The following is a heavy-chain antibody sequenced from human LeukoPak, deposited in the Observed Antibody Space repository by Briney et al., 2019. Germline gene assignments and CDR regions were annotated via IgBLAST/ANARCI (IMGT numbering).Heavy chain of an antibody. J-gene: IGHJ5*02. Sequence: PSETLSLTCTVSGGSISSYYWSWIRQPPGKGLEWIGYIYTSGSTNYNPSLKSRVTISVDTSKNQFSLKLSSVTAADTAVYYCARGGVLYYGRFDPWGQGTLVTVSS. CDR3: ARGGVLYYGRFDP. CDR1: GGSISSYY. CDR2: IYTSGST. V-gene: IGHV4-4*09. D-gene: IGHD3-16*01.